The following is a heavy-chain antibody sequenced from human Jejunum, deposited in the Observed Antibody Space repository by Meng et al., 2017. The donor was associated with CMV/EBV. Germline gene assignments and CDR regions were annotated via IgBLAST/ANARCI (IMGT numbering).Heavy chain of an antibody. CDR3: AREAYYYDTSGYPRGNYFDY. Sequence: YAMHWVRQAPGKGLEGVAVISFDGSNKYYADSVQGRLTISRDNSRNSLSLQMSSLRVEGTAVYYCAREAYYYDTSGYPRGNYFDYWGQGTLVTVSS. D-gene: IGHD3-22*01. CDR2: ISFDGSNK. J-gene: IGHJ4*02. CDR1: YA. V-gene: IGHV3-30-3*01.